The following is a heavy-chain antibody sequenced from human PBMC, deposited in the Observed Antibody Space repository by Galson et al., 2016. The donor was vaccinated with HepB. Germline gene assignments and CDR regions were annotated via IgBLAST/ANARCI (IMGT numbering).Heavy chain of an antibody. Sequence: SETLSLTCAVYGGSFSDYSWSWIRQPPGKGLEWIGEINHSGSTNYNPSLKSRVTISVDTSKNQFSLKLRSVTAADTAVYYCATSSFHYYGAYNWFDPWGQGSLVTVSS. CDR1: GGSFSDYS. J-gene: IGHJ5*02. D-gene: IGHD3-22*01. CDR3: ATSSFHYYGAYNWFDP. CDR2: INHSGST. V-gene: IGHV4-34*01.